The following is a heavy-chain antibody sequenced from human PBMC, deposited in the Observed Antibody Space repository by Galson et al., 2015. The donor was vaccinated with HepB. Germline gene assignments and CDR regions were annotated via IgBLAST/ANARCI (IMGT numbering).Heavy chain of an antibody. D-gene: IGHD3-22*01. CDR2: ISSSSSYI. Sequence: SLRLSCAASGFTFSSYSMNWVRQAPGKGLEWVSSISSSSSYIYYADSVKGRFTISRDNAKNSLYLQMNSLRAEDTAVYYCASYDSSGPRDDAFEIWGPGTMVTVSS. CDR3: ASYDSSGPRDDAFEI. CDR1: GFTFSSYS. V-gene: IGHV3-21*01. J-gene: IGHJ3*02.